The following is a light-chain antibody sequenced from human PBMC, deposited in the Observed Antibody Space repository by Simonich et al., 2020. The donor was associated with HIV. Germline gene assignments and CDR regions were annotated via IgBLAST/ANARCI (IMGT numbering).Light chain of an antibody. J-gene: IGKJ1*01. CDR3: QQYSNYSRT. Sequence: IQMTQYPSSLSASVGDRVTIACRTRQSISSYLNWYQQKPGKAPKLLIYAASSLQSGVPSRFRGSGSGTEFTLTISSLQPDDFATYFCQQYSNYSRTFGQGTKVDIK. CDR2: AAS. V-gene: IGKV1-39*01. CDR1: QSISSY.